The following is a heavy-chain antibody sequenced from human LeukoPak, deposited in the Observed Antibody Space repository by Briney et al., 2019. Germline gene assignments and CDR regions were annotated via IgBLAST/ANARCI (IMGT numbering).Heavy chain of an antibody. J-gene: IGHJ4*02. V-gene: IGHV4-61*08. Sequence: SETLSLTCTVSGASVSSGGYFWSWLRQPPGKGLEWIGYIYYSGSTNYNPSLKSRVTISVDTSKNQFSLKVSSVTAADTAVYYCARRGGSGRSFDYWGQGTLVTVSS. CDR1: GASVSSGGYF. CDR3: ARRGGSGRSFDY. CDR2: IYYSGST. D-gene: IGHD3-10*01.